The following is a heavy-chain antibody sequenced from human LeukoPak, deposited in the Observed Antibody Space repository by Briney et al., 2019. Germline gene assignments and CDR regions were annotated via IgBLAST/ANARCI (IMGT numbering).Heavy chain of an antibody. CDR3: ARDGYSYGSPYFDY. CDR2: IYSNENT. D-gene: IGHD5-18*01. J-gene: IGHJ4*02. CDR1: GGSISGYY. Sequence: PSETLSLTCTVSGGSISGYYWAWIRQPARKGLEWIGRIYSNENTNYNPSLKSRVTMSVDTSRKQFSLKLSFVTAADTAVYFCARDGYSYGSPYFDYWGQGTLVTVSS. V-gene: IGHV4-4*07.